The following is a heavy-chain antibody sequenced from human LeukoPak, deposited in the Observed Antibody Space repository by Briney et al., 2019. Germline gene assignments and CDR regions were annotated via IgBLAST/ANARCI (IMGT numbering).Heavy chain of an antibody. V-gene: IGHV1-58*02. CDR1: GFTFTSSA. CDR3: AAADSSSSAYQLDY. Sequence: GASVNVSCKASGFTFTSSAMQWVRQARGQRLEWMGWIVVGSGNTNYAQKFQERVTITRDMSTSTAYMELSSLRSEDTAVYYCAAADSSSSAYQLDYWGQGTLVTVSS. CDR2: IVVGSGNT. D-gene: IGHD6-6*01. J-gene: IGHJ4*02.